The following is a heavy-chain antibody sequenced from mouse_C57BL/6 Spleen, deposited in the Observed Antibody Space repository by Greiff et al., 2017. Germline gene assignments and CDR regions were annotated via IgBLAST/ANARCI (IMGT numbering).Heavy chain of an antibody. V-gene: IGHV1-50*01. Sequence: QVQLQQPGAELVKPGASVKLSCKASGYTFTSYWMQWVKQRPGQGLEWIGEIDPSDSYTNYNQKFKGKATLTVDTSSSTAYMQLSSLTSEDAAVYYCARRGVLDYFDYWSQGTTLTVSS. CDR2: IDPSDSYT. J-gene: IGHJ2*01. CDR3: ARRGVLDYFDY. CDR1: GYTFTSYW.